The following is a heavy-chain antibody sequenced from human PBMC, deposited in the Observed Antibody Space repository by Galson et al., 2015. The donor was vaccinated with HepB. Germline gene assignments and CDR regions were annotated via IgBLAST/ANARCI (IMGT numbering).Heavy chain of an antibody. CDR3: AIVDTAMVTYRY. CDR2: INPSGGST. D-gene: IGHD5-18*01. CDR1: GYTFTSYY. Sequence: SVKVSCKASGYTFTSYYMHWVRQAPGQGLEWMGIINPSGGSTSYAQKFQGRVTMTRDTSTSTVYMELSSLRSEDTAVYYCAIVDTAMVTYRYWGQGTLVTVSS. V-gene: IGHV1-46*03. J-gene: IGHJ4*02.